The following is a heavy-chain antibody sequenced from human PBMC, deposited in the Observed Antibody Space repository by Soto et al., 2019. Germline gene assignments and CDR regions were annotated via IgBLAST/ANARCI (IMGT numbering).Heavy chain of an antibody. CDR2: IYYSGST. J-gene: IGHJ5*02. Sequence: QLQLQESGPGLVKPSETLSLTCTVSGGSISSSSYYWGWIRQPPGKGLEWIGSIYYSGSTYYNPSLKSRVTISVDTSKNQFSLKLSSVTAADTAVYYCARHRGGYDFWSGYQMDWFDPWGQGTLVTVSS. CDR3: ARHRGGYDFWSGYQMDWFDP. D-gene: IGHD3-3*01. V-gene: IGHV4-39*01. CDR1: GGSISSSSYY.